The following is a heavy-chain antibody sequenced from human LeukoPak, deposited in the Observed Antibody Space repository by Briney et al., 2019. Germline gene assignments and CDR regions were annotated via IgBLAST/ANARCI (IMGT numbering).Heavy chain of an antibody. V-gene: IGHV3-11*01. CDR2: ISSSGGTI. CDR3: ARYTYYYDSSGYSNQKYFDL. D-gene: IGHD3-22*01. Sequence: GGSLRLSCAASGFTFSDYYMSWIRQAPGKGLEWVSYISSSGGTIYYADSVKGRFTISRDNAKNSLYLQMNSLRAEDTAVYYCARYTYYYDSSGYSNQKYFDLWGRGTLVTVSS. CDR1: GFTFSDYY. J-gene: IGHJ2*01.